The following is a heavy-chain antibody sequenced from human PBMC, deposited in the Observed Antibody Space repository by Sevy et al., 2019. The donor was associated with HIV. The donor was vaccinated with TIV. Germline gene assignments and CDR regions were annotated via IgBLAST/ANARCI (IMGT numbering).Heavy chain of an antibody. Sequence: GGSLRLSCAGSGFTFNSYWMTWVRLAPGKGLEWVANLNQDGSEKYYSDSLKGRFSISRDNAKNSVHLQINTLRAEDTAVYYCAREGNAYDTYYYHYAMEVWGQGTTVTVSS. CDR1: GFTFNSYW. V-gene: IGHV3-7*01. CDR3: AREGNAYDTYYYHYAMEV. CDR2: LNQDGSEK. D-gene: IGHD5-12*01. J-gene: IGHJ6*02.